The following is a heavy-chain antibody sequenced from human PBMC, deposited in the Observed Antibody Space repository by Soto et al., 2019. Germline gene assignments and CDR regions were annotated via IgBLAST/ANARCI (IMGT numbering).Heavy chain of an antibody. J-gene: IGHJ4*02. CDR3: ARGSYYYDSSGYPIDY. CDR2: INPSGGST. Sequence: GASVKVSCKASGYTFTSYYMHWVRQAPGQGLEWMGIINPSGGSTSYAQKFQGRVTMTRDTSTSTVYMELSSLRSEDTAVYYCARGSYYYDSSGYPIDYWGQGTLVTVSS. CDR1: GYTFTSYY. V-gene: IGHV1-46*01. D-gene: IGHD3-22*01.